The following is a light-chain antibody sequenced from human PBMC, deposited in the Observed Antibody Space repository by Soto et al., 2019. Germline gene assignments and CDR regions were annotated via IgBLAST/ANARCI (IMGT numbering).Light chain of an antibody. CDR1: QSVTNK. J-gene: IGKJ1*01. V-gene: IGKV3-15*01. CDR2: DAS. CDR3: QQLNSYPRT. Sequence: MTQSPATLSVSPGERVSLSCWASQSVTNKLAWYQQRPGQPPRLLLYDASTRATGVPATFSGSGSGTEFTLTISSLQPEDFATYYCQQLNSYPRTFGQGTKVDI.